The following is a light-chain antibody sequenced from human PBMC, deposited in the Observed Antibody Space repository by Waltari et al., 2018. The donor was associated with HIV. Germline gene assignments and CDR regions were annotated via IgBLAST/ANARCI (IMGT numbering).Light chain of an antibody. CDR2: LNSDDSH. CDR1: SGHSSYV. CDR3: QTWGTGIVV. V-gene: IGLV4-69*01. Sequence: QLVLTQSPSASASLGASVKLTCTLSSGHSSYVIAWHQQQPKKGPRYLMKLNSDDSHFKGDGWPDRFSGSSSGAGRYLTISSLQSEDEADYACQTWGTGIVVFGGGTKLTVL. J-gene: IGLJ2*01.